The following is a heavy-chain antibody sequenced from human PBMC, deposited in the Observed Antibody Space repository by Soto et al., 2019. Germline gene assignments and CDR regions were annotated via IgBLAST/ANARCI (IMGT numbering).Heavy chain of an antibody. CDR2: IIPILGIA. J-gene: IGHJ4*02. D-gene: IGHD3-9*01. V-gene: IGHV1-69*04. CDR1: GCTLSSYT. CDR3: ARDPVNYDILTGYDY. Sequence: SVKASCKASGCTLSSYTINWVRQAPGQGLEWMGRIIPILGIANYAQKFQGRVTITADKSTSTAYMELSSLRSEDTAVYYCARDPVNYDILTGYDYWGQGTLVNRLL.